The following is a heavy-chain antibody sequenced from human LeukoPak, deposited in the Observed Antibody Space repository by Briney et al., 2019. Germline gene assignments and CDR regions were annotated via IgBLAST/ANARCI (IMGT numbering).Heavy chain of an antibody. CDR1: GFTFDDYA. CDR2: ISGDGGNT. D-gene: IGHD3-16*02. CDR3: AKGLRVGELSLYRPFDY. V-gene: IGHV3-43*02. Sequence: GGSLRLSCAASGFTFDDYAMHWVRQAPGKGLEWVSLISGDGGNTYYADSVKGRFTISRDNGRNSLYLQMNSLRTEDTALYYCAKGLRVGELSLYRPFDYWGQGTLVTVSS. J-gene: IGHJ4*02.